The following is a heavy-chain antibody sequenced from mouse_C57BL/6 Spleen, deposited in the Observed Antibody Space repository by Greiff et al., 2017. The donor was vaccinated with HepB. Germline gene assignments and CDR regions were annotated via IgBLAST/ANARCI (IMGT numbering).Heavy chain of an antibody. Sequence: EVKVVESGGGLVQPKGSLKLSCAASGFSFNTYAMNWVRQAPGKGLEWVARIRSKSNNYATYYADSVKDRFTISRDDSESMLYLQMNNLKTEDTAMYYCVRHRAYAPYAMDYWGQGTSVTVSS. CDR2: IRSKSNNYAT. V-gene: IGHV10-1*01. CDR1: GFSFNTYA. J-gene: IGHJ4*01. D-gene: IGHD3-3*01. CDR3: VRHRAYAPYAMDY.